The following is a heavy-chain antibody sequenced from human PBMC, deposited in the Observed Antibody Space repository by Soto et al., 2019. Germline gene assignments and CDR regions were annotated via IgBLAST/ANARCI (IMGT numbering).Heavy chain of an antibody. D-gene: IGHD2-15*01. CDR1: GGTFSSYT. Sequence: SVKVSCKASGGTFSSYTISWVRQAPGQGLEWMGRIIPILGMANYAQKFQGRVTITADKSTSTAYMELSSLRSEDTAVYYCARTDCSGGSCYSGSINYMDVWGKGTTVTVSS. J-gene: IGHJ6*03. CDR3: ARTDCSGGSCYSGSINYMDV. V-gene: IGHV1-69*02. CDR2: IIPILGMA.